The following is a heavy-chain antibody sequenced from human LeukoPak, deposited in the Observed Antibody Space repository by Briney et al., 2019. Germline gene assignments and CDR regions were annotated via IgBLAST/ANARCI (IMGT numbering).Heavy chain of an antibody. CDR3: AREGPSYYYDSSGYYRWFDP. CDR2: IIPIFGTA. V-gene: IGHV1-69*13. CDR1: GGTFSSYA. J-gene: IGHJ5*02. Sequence: ASVKVSCKASGGTFSSYAISWVRQAPGQGLEWMGGIIPIFGTANYAQKFQGRVTITADESTSTAYMELSSLRSEDTAVYYCAREGPSYYYDSSGYYRWFDPWGQGTLVTVSS. D-gene: IGHD3-22*01.